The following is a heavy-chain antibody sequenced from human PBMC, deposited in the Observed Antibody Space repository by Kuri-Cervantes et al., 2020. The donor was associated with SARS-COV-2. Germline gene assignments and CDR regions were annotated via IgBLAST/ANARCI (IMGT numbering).Heavy chain of an antibody. CDR2: IYHSGST. V-gene: IGHV4-34*01. D-gene: IGHD2-21*01. CDR1: GGSFSGYY. J-gene: IGHJ5*02. Sequence: SETLSLTCAVCGGSFSGYYWSWIRQPPGKGLEWIGSIYHSGSTYYNPSLKSRVTISVDTSKNQFSLKLSSVTAADTAVYYCARWAQEGENWFDPWGQGTLVTVSS. CDR3: ARWAQEGENWFDP.